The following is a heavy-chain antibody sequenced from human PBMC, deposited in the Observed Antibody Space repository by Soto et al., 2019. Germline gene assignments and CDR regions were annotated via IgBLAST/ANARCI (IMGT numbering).Heavy chain of an antibody. Sequence: SVKVSCKASVGTFSSYAISWVRQAPGQGLEWMGGIIPIFGTANYAQKFQGRVTITADKSTSTAYMELSSLRSEDTAVYYCATPGVAVAGYYYYGMDVWGQGTTVTVSS. D-gene: IGHD6-19*01. CDR1: VGTFSSYA. CDR3: ATPGVAVAGYYYYGMDV. V-gene: IGHV1-69*06. J-gene: IGHJ6*02. CDR2: IIPIFGTA.